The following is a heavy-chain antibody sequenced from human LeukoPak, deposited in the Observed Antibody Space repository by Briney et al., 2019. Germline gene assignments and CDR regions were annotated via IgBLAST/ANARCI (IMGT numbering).Heavy chain of an antibody. CDR2: INHSGST. CDR3: ARVDIAVAGLRALDY. CDR1: GGSFSGYY. D-gene: IGHD6-19*01. J-gene: IGHJ4*02. Sequence: PSETLSLTCAVYGGSFSGYYWSWIRQPPGKGLEWIGEINHSGSTNYNPSLKSRVTISVDTSKNQFSLKLSSVTAADTAVYYCARVDIAVAGLRALDYWGQGTLVTVSS. V-gene: IGHV4-34*01.